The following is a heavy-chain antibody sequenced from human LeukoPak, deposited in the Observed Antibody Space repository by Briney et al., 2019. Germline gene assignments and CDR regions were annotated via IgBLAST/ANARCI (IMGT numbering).Heavy chain of an antibody. V-gene: IGHV3-7*03. Sequence: PGGSLRLSCAASGFTFSSYWMSWVRQAPGKGLEWVANIKQDGSEKYYVDSVKGRFTISRDNAKNSLYLQMNSLRAEDTAVYYCARDLIHTKGADITHYYDYYGMDVWGKGTTVTVSS. D-gene: IGHD3-10*01. CDR3: ARDLIHTKGADITHYYDYYGMDV. CDR2: IKQDGSEK. CDR1: GFTFSSYW. J-gene: IGHJ6*04.